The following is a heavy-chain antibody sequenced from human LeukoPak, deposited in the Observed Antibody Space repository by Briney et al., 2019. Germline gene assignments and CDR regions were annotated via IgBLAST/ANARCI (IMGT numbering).Heavy chain of an antibody. V-gene: IGHV4-4*07. CDR3: ARDGLVPVRGSYYGMDV. J-gene: IGHJ6*02. CDR2: IYTSGST. Sequence: PSETLSLTCTVSGGSISSYYWSWIRQPAGKGLEWIGRIYTSGSTNYNPSLKSRVTMSVDTSKNQLSLKLSSVTAADTAVYYCARDGLVPVRGSYYGMDVWGQGTTVTVSS. D-gene: IGHD3-10*01. CDR1: GGSISSYY.